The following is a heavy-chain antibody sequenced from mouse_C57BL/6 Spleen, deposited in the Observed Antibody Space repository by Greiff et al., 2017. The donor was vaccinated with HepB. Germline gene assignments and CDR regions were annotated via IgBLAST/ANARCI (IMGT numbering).Heavy chain of an antibody. J-gene: IGHJ2*01. D-gene: IGHD1-1*01. Sequence: LVESGAELVRPGASVKLSCKASGYTFTDYYINWVKQRPGQGLEWIARIYPGSGNTYYNEKFKGKATLTAEKSSSTAYMQLSSLTSEDSAVYFCARGGGYGSSWEFDYWGQGTTLTVSS. CDR2: IYPGSGNT. CDR1: GYTFTDYY. CDR3: ARGGGYGSSWEFDY. V-gene: IGHV1-76*01.